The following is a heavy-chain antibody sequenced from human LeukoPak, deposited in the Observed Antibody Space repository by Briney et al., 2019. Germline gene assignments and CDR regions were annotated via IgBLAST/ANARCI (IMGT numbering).Heavy chain of an antibody. CDR2: FDPEDGET. J-gene: IGHJ4*02. CDR3: STLRPDSSGKYYFDY. V-gene: IGHV1-24*01. D-gene: IGHD3-22*01. Sequence: EASVKVSCKVSGYTLTELSMHWVRQAPGKGLEWMGGFDPEDGETIYAQKFQGRVTMTEDTSTDTAYMELSSLRSEDTAVYYCSTLRPDSSGKYYFDYWGQGTLVTVSS. CDR1: GYTLTELS.